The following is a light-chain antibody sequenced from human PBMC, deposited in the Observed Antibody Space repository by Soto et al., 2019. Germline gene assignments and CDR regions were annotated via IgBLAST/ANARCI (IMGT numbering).Light chain of an antibody. CDR1: SSNIGSNT. CDR3: AGWDDSLGRPYV. CDR2: SNN. V-gene: IGLV1-44*01. J-gene: IGLJ1*01. Sequence: QSVLTQPPSASGTPGQRVTISCSGSSSNIGSNTVEWFQQLPGTAPKLLIYSNNQRPSGVPDRFSGSKSGTSATLAISGLQSEDEADYYCAGWDDSLGRPYVFGTGTKLTVL.